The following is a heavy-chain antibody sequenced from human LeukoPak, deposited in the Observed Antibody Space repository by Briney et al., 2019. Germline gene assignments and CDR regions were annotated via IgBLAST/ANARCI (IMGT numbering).Heavy chain of an antibody. J-gene: IGHJ4*02. V-gene: IGHV4-30-2*01. D-gene: IGHD3-22*01. CDR1: GGSISSGGYS. CDR2: IYHSGST. Sequence: PSQTLSLTCAVSGGSISSGGYSWSWIRQPPGKGLEWIGYIYHSGSTYYNPSLKSRVTISVDRSKNQFSLKLSSVTAADTAVYYCARGGGAYYYDSSAEVGYWGQGTLVTVSS. CDR3: ARGGGAYYYDSSAEVGY.